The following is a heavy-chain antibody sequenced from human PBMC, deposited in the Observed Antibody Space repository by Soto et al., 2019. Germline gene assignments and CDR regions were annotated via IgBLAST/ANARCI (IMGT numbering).Heavy chain of an antibody. CDR3: ARHTPAISISDH. CDR1: GGSFSGYY. V-gene: IGHV4-34*01. CDR2: INHSGST. J-gene: IGHJ4*02. Sequence: SETLSLTCAVYGGSFSGYYWSWIRQPPGKGLEWIGEINHSGSTNYNPSIKSRVTISVDTSKNQISLKLSSVTAAVTAVYYCARHTPAISISDHWGQGTLVTVSS. D-gene: IGHD2-15*01.